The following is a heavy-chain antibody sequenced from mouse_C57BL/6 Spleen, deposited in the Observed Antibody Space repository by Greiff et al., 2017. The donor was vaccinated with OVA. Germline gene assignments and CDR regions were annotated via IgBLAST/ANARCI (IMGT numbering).Heavy chain of an antibody. CDR1: GFTFSSYA. J-gene: IGHJ2*01. Sequence: EVHLVESGGGLVKPGGSLKLSCAASGFTFSSYAMSWVRQTPEKRLEWVATISDGGSYTYYPDNVKGRFTISRDNAKNTLYLQMSHLKSEDTAMYYCARDLEGYYYGSSSPLDYWGQGTTLTVSS. CDR2: ISDGGSYT. V-gene: IGHV5-4*01. D-gene: IGHD1-1*01. CDR3: ARDLEGYYYGSSSPLDY.